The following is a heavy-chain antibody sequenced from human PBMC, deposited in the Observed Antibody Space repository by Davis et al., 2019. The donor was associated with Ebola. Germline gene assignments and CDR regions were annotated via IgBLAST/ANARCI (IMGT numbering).Heavy chain of an antibody. CDR3: TTDGYYDVWSGHYTGDY. Sequence: PSETLSLTFTVPGGSISSYYCSWIRQPPGKGLEWVGRIKSKTDGGTTDYAAPVKGRFTISRDDSKNTLYLQMNSLKTEDTAVYYCTTDGYYDVWSGHYTGDYWGQGTLVTVSS. V-gene: IGHV3-15*01. J-gene: IGHJ4*02. CDR1: GGSISSYY. CDR2: IKSKTDGGTT. D-gene: IGHD3-3*01.